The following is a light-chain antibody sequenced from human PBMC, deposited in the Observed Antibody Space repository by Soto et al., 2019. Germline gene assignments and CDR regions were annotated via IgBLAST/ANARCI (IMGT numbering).Light chain of an antibody. CDR1: QSVNSN. CDR3: QQYNDWPLT. J-gene: IGKJ4*01. Sequence: EKVMTQSPAALSVSPGERATISCRASQSVNSNLAWYQRKPGQAPRLLLYGASTRATVIPARFSGSASGTEFTLTISSLQSEDSAVYYCQQYNDWPLTFGGGTKVDIK. CDR2: GAS. V-gene: IGKV3-15*01.